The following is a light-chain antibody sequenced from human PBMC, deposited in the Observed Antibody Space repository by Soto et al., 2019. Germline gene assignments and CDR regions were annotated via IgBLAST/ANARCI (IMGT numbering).Light chain of an antibody. CDR2: EVT. J-gene: IGLJ3*02. CDR3: SSFTSSNTGL. CDR1: SSNVGGYNY. V-gene: IGLV2-14*01. Sequence: QSALTQPASVSGSPGQSITISCTGTSSNVGGYNYVSWYQQYPGKAPKLMIFEVTNRPSGVSDRFSGSKSGNTASLTISGLHAEDEADYYCSSFTSSNTGLFGGGTKLTVL.